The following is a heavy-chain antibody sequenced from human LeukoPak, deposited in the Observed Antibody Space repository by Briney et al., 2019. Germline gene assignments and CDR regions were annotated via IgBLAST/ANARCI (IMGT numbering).Heavy chain of an antibody. Sequence: SETLSLTCALSGYSLSSGYYWGWIRQRPGKGLEGIGSVYHSGSTNYNPSLKRRVTISVDTSKNQFSLKLSSVAAADTAVYYCARPVDYYYYYMDVWGKGTTVTV. CDR3: ARPVDYYYYYMDV. J-gene: IGHJ6*03. CDR1: GYSLSSGYY. V-gene: IGHV4-38-2*01. CDR2: VYHSGST. D-gene: IGHD4-23*01.